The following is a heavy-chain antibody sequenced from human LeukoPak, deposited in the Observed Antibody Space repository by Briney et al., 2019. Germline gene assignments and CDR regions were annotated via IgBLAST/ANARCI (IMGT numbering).Heavy chain of an antibody. CDR2: INHSGST. V-gene: IGHV4-34*01. Sequence: PSETLSLTCAVYGGSFSGYYWSWIRQPPGKGLGWIGEINHSGSTNYNPSLKSRVTISVDTSKNQFSLKLSSVTAADTAVYYCARGSTREVVPAAIDYWGQGTLVTVSS. CDR1: GGSFSGYY. CDR3: ARGSTREVVPAAIDY. D-gene: IGHD2-2*02. J-gene: IGHJ4*02.